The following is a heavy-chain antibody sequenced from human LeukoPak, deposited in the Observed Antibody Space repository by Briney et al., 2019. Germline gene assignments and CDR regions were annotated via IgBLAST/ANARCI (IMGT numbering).Heavy chain of an antibody. J-gene: IGHJ4*02. V-gene: IGHV3-33*01. Sequence: GRSLRLSCAASGFTFSSYGMHWVRQAPGKGLEWVAVIWYDGSNKYYPDSVKGRFTISRDNSKNTLYLQMNSLRAEDTAVYYCARRDCSGGSCYLAYWGQGTLVTVSS. D-gene: IGHD2-15*01. CDR1: GFTFSSYG. CDR3: ARRDCSGGSCYLAY. CDR2: IWYDGSNK.